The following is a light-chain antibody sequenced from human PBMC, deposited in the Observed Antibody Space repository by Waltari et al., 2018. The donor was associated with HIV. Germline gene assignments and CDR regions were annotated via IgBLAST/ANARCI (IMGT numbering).Light chain of an antibody. CDR3: AVWDDSLKEV. J-gene: IGLJ3*02. CDR1: SSNIGSYY. CDR2: RNN. Sequence: QSVLTQPPSASGTPGQRVTISCSGSSSNIGSYYVYWYQQLPGTAPKLLIYRNNQRPSGVPDRFSGSKSGTSASLAISGLRSEDEADYYCAVWDDSLKEVFGGGTKLTVL. V-gene: IGLV1-47*01.